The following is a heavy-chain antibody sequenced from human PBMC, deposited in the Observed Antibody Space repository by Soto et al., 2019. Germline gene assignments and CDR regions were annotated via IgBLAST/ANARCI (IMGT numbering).Heavy chain of an antibody. CDR1: GFSLRSGGAG. J-gene: IGHJ5*02. Sequence: QIILKESGPTLVKPTQTLTLTCSFSGFSLRSGGAGVGWIRQPQGEGLEWLALIYWSDEKRYNPSLKSRLTITKDSSKSQVVLVMTGMDPVDTATYYCAHRGYGNYPRDNWFDPWGQGTMVTGSS. CDR2: IYWSDEK. V-gene: IGHV2-5*01. CDR3: AHRGYGNYPRDNWFDP. D-gene: IGHD3-22*01.